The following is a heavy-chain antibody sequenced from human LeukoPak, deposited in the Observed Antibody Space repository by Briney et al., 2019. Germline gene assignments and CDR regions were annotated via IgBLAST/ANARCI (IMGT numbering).Heavy chain of an antibody. V-gene: IGHV3-7*01. CDR1: GFSFSIYW. J-gene: IGHJ6*03. CDR3: ARTVDYYYYMDV. CDR2: IKQDGSEK. Sequence: PGGSLRLSCAASGFSFSIYWMSWVRQAPGKGLEWVANIKQDGSEKYYVDSVKGRFTISRDNAKNSLYLQMNSLRAEDTAVYYCARTVDYYYYMDVWGKGTTVTISS. D-gene: IGHD4-11*01.